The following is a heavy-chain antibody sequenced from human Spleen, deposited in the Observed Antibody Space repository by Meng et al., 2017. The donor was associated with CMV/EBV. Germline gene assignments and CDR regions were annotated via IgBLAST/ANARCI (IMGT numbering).Heavy chain of an antibody. V-gene: IGHV3-20*04. CDR2: INWNGVSS. CDR3: ARVRGTEGTYYDFWSGSGIADY. Sequence: GESLKISCAASGFNFDAYGMTWVRQVPGKGLEWVSGINWNGVSSGYADSVKGRFTISRDNGKNSLFLQMNSLRAEDTAFYYCARVRGTEGTYYDFWSGSGIADYWGQGTLVTVS. CDR1: GFNFDAYG. J-gene: IGHJ4*02. D-gene: IGHD3-3*01.